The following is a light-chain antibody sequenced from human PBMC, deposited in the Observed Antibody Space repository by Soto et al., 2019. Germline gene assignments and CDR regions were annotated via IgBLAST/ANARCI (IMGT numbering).Light chain of an antibody. CDR3: QQYGSSPLIT. Sequence: EIMLTQSPGTLSLSPGERATLSYRASQSVSSSYLAWYQQKPGQAPSLLIYGASSRATGIPDRFSGSGSGTDFTLTISRLEPEDFAVYYCQQYGSSPLITFGQGTRLEIK. V-gene: IGKV3-20*01. J-gene: IGKJ5*01. CDR2: GAS. CDR1: QSVSSSY.